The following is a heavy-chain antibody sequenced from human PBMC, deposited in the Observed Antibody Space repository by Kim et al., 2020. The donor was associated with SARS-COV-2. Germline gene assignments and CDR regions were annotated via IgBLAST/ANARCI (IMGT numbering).Heavy chain of an antibody. Sequence: SETLSLTCTVSGGSMRSFHWSWIRQFPGKGLEWIGSIDYGGSTNYNPSLKSRITISVDTSENLFSLNLRSVTAADTAMYYCARDLLSDSTSRLVDSLCQG. CDR3: ARDLLSDSTSRLVDS. CDR2: IDYGGST. D-gene: IGHD2-2*01. V-gene: IGHV4-59*13. CDR1: GGSMRSFH. J-gene: IGHJ4*02.